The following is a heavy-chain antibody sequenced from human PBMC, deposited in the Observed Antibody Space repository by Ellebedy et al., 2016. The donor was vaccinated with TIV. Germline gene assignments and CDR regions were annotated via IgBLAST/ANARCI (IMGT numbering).Heavy chain of an antibody. V-gene: IGHV4-31*03. CDR3: ARARKVLRYFDWLGWFDP. D-gene: IGHD3-9*01. CDR1: GGSISSGGYY. CDR2: IYYSGST. J-gene: IGHJ5*02. Sequence: MPSETLSLTCTVSGGSISSGGYYWSWIRQHPGKGLEWIGYIYYSGSTYYNPSLKSRVTISVDTSKNQFSLKLSSVTAADTAVYYCARARKVLRYFDWLGWFDPWGQGTLVTVSS.